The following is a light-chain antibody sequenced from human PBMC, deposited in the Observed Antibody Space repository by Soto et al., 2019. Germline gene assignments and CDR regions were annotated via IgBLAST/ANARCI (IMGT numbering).Light chain of an antibody. V-gene: IGKV3-15*01. Sequence: EIMMTQSPATLSVSPGERATLSCRASQSVGNNLAWYQQKPGQTPRLLIYYASTRANGIPARFSGSGSGTEFTLTISSLQSEDFALYYCQQYNDWPPITFGQGTRLEIK. CDR3: QQYNDWPPIT. J-gene: IGKJ5*01. CDR2: YAS. CDR1: QSVGNN.